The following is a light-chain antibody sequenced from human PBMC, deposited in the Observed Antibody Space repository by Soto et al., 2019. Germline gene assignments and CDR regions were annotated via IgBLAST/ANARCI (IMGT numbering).Light chain of an antibody. Sequence: EIVLTQSPATLSLSPGETATLSCGASESVSTYLAWYQQKPGQAPRLLIYDASHRATGTPARFSGSGSMTDFTLTISSLEAEDSAVYYCQHRRNSFTFGPGTKVEIK. CDR2: DAS. J-gene: IGKJ3*01. CDR1: ESVSTY. V-gene: IGKV3-11*01. CDR3: QHRRNSFT.